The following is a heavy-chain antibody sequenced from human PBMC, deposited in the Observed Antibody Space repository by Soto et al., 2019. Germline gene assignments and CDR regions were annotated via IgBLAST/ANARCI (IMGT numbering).Heavy chain of an antibody. V-gene: IGHV5-51*01. Sequence: GESLKISCKGSGYSFTSYWIGWVRQMPGKGLEWMGIIYPGDPDTRYSPSFQGQVTISADKSISTAYLQWSSLKASDTAMYYCARQNIVVVPAAGHYYYYMDVWGKGTTVIVSS. CDR2: IYPGDPDT. D-gene: IGHD2-2*01. CDR1: GYSFTSYW. J-gene: IGHJ6*03. CDR3: ARQNIVVVPAAGHYYYYMDV.